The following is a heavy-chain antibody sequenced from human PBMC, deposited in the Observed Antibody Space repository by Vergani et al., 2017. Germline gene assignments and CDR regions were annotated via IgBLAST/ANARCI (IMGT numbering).Heavy chain of an antibody. D-gene: IGHD2-15*01. CDR2: ISSNGGST. CDR3: VKCPPIRYSPLRENYY. Sequence: EVQLVESGGGLVQPGGSLRLSCSASGFTFSSYAMHWVRQATGKGLEYVSAISSNGGSTSYGDSVKGSFTFSRDNSKNTLYLQMSSLRAEDTALYYCVKCPPIRYSPLRENYYWGQGTLVIVSS. J-gene: IGHJ4*02. CDR1: GFTFSSYA. V-gene: IGHV3-64D*06.